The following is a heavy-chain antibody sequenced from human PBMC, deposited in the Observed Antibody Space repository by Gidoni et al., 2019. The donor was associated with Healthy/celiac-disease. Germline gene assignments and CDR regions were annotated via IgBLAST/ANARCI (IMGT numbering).Heavy chain of an antibody. CDR3: AKVMVRGVGVPGFDY. V-gene: IGHV3-23*01. D-gene: IGHD3-10*01. CDR1: GFTFSSYA. J-gene: IGHJ4*02. CDR2: IRGSGGST. Sequence: EVQLLESGGGLVQPGGSLRLSCAASGFTFSSYAMSWVRQAPGKGLEWVSAIRGSGGSTYYADSVKGRFTISRDNSKNTLYLQMNSLRAEDTAVYYCAKVMVRGVGVPGFDYWGQGTLVTVSS.